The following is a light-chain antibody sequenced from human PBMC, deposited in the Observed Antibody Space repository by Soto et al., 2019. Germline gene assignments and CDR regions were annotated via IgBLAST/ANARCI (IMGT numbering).Light chain of an antibody. V-gene: IGKV4-1*01. CDR1: LSLLYSPHNKNY. J-gene: IGKJ1*01. Sequence: DIVMTQSPESLAVSLGERATINCRSSLSLLYSPHNKNYLAWYQQRPGQPPRLLIKWASARESGVPDRFSGSGSGTDFTLTITSLQAEDVAVYFCQHYYSTPQTVGQGTKVDSK. CDR3: QHYYSTPQT. CDR2: WAS.